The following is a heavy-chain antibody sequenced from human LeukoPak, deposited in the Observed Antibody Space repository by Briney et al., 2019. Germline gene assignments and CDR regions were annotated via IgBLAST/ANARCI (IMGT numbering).Heavy chain of an antibody. Sequence: GGSLRLSCAASGFTFSTYAMSWVRQAPGKGLEWVSAISGSGGSTYDADSVKGRFTISRDNSKNTLYLQMNSLRVEDTAVYYCAKRIYYDYVWGSSSGAFDIWGQGTMVTVSS. CDR3: AKRIYYDYVWGSSSGAFDI. D-gene: IGHD3-16*01. CDR2: ISGSGGST. J-gene: IGHJ3*02. V-gene: IGHV3-23*01. CDR1: GFTFSTYA.